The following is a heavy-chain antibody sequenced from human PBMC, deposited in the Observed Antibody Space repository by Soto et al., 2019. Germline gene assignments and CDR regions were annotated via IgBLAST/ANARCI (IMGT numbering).Heavy chain of an antibody. Sequence: EVQLAESGGGLVQPGGSLRLSCAASGFTFSNYWMHWVRQVPGRGLVWVSRINHDGSSTNYADSVKGRFTMSRDNAKNMVYLEMNSLRAEDTAVYYCARDNWNSYWGQGILVTVSS. CDR3: ARDNWNSY. CDR2: INHDGSST. CDR1: GFTFSNYW. V-gene: IGHV3-74*01. D-gene: IGHD1-7*01. J-gene: IGHJ4*02.